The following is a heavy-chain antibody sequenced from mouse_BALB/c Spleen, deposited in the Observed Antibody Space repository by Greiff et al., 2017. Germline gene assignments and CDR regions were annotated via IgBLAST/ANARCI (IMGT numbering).Heavy chain of an antibody. J-gene: IGHJ3*01. Sequence: EVMLVESGGGLVKPGGSLKLSCAASGFTFSSYAMSWVRQTPEKRLEWVATISSGGSYTYYPDSVKGRFTISRDNAKNTLYLQMSSLRSEDTAMYYCAGHEDSFAYWGQGTLVTVSA. CDR1: GFTFSSYA. V-gene: IGHV5-9-3*01. CDR2: ISSGGSYT. CDR3: AGHEDSFAY.